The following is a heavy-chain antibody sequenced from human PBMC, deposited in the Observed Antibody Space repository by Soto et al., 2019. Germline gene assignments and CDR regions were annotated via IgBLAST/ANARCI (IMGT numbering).Heavy chain of an antibody. CDR3: ARIPTLWFGERFDP. V-gene: IGHV4-34*01. CDR2: INHSGST. CDR1: GGSFSGYY. Sequence: PSETLSLTCAVYGGSFSGYYWSWIRQPPGKGLEWIGEINHSGSTNYNPSLKSRVTISVDTSKNQFSLKLSSVTAADTAVYYCARIPTLWFGERFDPWGQGTPVTVSS. D-gene: IGHD3-10*01. J-gene: IGHJ5*02.